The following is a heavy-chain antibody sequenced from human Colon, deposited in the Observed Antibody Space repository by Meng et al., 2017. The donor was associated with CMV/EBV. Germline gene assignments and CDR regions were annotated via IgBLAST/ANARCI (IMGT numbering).Heavy chain of an antibody. D-gene: IGHD6-19*01. J-gene: IGHJ4*02. Sequence: ITLKEAGAELVKPTQTLTLTCTFSGFSLRTPEVGVHWIRQPPGKALEWLALIYWDDDNQFRPSLKNRITITKDTSKNQVVLTMTNMDPVDTATYYCAHGRGWLTDYWGQGTLVTVSS. CDR3: AHGRGWLTDY. CDR2: IYWDDDN. V-gene: IGHV2-5*02. CDR1: GFSLRTPEVG.